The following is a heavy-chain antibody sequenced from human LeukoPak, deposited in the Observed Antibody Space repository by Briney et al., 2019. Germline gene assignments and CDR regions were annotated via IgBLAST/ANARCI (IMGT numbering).Heavy chain of an antibody. V-gene: IGHV1-2*02. Sequence: ASVKVSCKASGYTFIGYYMHWVRQAPGQGLEWMGWINPNSGGTNYAQKFQGRVTMTRDTSISTAYMELSRLRSDDTAVYYCARGILDSGSFYFDYWGQGTLVTVSS. J-gene: IGHJ4*02. CDR2: INPNSGGT. CDR1: GYTFIGYY. D-gene: IGHD1-26*01. CDR3: ARGILDSGSFYFDY.